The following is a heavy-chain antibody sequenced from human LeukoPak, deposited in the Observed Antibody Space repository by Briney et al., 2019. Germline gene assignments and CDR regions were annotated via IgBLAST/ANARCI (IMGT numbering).Heavy chain of an antibody. J-gene: IGHJ6*02. CDR2: ISGYNGNI. D-gene: IGHD3-16*01. CDR3: ARESRGLYYSASEHDDSDD. V-gene: IGHV1-18*01. Sequence: ASVKVSCKASGYTFTTYGLSWVRQAPGQGLEWMGWISGYNGNINYAQKFQGRVTMTTDTSTSTAYMELRSLRSDDTAVYYCARESRGLYYSASEHDDSDDWGQGTTVTVSS. CDR1: GYTFTTYG.